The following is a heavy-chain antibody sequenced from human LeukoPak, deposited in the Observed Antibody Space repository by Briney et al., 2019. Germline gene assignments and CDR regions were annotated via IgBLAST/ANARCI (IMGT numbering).Heavy chain of an antibody. Sequence: SETLSLTCTVSGGSISRSSYYWGWIRQPPGKGLEWIGSIYYSGSTYYNPSLKSRVTISVDTSKNQFSLKLSSVTAADTAVYYCAALVPAAMYYYYGMDVWGQGTTVTVSS. J-gene: IGHJ6*02. V-gene: IGHV4-39*01. D-gene: IGHD2-2*01. CDR3: AALVPAAMYYYYGMDV. CDR1: GGSISRSSYY. CDR2: IYYSGST.